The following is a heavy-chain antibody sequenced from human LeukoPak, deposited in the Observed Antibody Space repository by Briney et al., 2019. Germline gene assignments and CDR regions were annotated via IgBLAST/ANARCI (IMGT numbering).Heavy chain of an antibody. Sequence: GGSLRLSCAASGFTFSSFAMSWVRQTPEKGLEWVSGISGSGGNTYYADSVKGRFTISRDNSKNTLYLQMNSLRAEDTAIYYCAKMPVSYSSGWSTFDYWGQETLVTVPS. D-gene: IGHD6-19*01. CDR3: AKMPVSYSSGWSTFDY. V-gene: IGHV3-23*01. CDR2: ISGSGGNT. CDR1: GFTFSSFA. J-gene: IGHJ4*02.